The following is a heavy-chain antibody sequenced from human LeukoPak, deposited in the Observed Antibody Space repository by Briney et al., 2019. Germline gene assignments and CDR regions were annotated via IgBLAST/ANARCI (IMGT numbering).Heavy chain of an antibody. CDR1: GGSISSYY. CDR2: IYTSGST. J-gene: IGHJ3*02. V-gene: IGHV4-4*07. D-gene: IGHD2-15*01. Sequence: SETLSLTCTVSGGSISSYYWSWIRQPAGKGLEWIGRIYTSGSTNYNPSLKSRVTMSVDTSKNQFSLKLSSVTAADTAVYYCARGRYCSGGSCYWEDDAFDIWGQGTMVTVSS. CDR3: ARGRYCSGGSCYWEDDAFDI.